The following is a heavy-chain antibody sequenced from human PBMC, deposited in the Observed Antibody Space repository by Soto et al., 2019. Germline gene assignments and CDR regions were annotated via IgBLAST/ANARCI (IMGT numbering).Heavy chain of an antibody. V-gene: IGHV1-69*13. Sequence: SVKVSCKASGGTFSSYAISWVRQAPGQGLEWMGGIIPIFGTANYAQKFQGRVTITADESTSTAYMELSSLRSEDTAVYYCARGSGEFTGRKYYYYGMDVWGQGTTVTVSS. CDR2: IIPIFGTA. J-gene: IGHJ6*02. D-gene: IGHD3-10*01. CDR3: ARGSGEFTGRKYYYYGMDV. CDR1: GGTFSSYA.